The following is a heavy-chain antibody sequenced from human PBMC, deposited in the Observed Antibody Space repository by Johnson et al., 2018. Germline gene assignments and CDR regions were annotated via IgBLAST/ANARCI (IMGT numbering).Heavy chain of an antibody. Sequence: QVQLVESGGGVVQPGRSLRLSCAASGFTFSSYGMHWVRQAPGKGLEGVAVISYDGSNKYYADSVKGRFTISSDNSKNTLYLQMNSLRAEDTAVYYCATELGGGWKGYYYYLDVWVKGTTVTVSS. CDR1: GFTFSSYG. CDR2: ISYDGSNK. J-gene: IGHJ6*03. CDR3: ATELGGGWKGYYYYLDV. V-gene: IGHV3-30*03. D-gene: IGHD3-16*01.